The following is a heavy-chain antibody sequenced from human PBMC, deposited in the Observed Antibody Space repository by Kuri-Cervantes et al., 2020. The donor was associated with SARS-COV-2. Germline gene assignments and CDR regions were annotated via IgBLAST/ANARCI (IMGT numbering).Heavy chain of an antibody. V-gene: IGHV4-4*07. CDR1: VDSISDYF. Sequence: GSLRLSCTISVDSISDYFWTWIRQPAAKGLEWIGRVSTSGATNLNPSLKTRVSMSIDTSNNEFSLKLSSVTAADTAMYYCARDDLVQGGGNNWFDPWGQGTPVTVSS. J-gene: IGHJ5*02. D-gene: IGHD2/OR15-2a*01. CDR2: VSTSGAT. CDR3: ARDDLVQGGGNNWFDP.